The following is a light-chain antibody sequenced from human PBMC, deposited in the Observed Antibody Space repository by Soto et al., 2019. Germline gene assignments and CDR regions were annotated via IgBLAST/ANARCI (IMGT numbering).Light chain of an antibody. CDR3: SSYTNSDTYV. CDR2: EVS. V-gene: IGLV2-8*01. J-gene: IGLJ1*01. Sequence: QSVVTQPPSASGSPGQSVTISCTGTTSDVGLYDYVSWYQHYPGKVPKLMIYEVSNRPSGVSDRFSGSKSGNTASLTISGLQTEDEADYYCSSYTNSDTYVFGTGTKLTVL. CDR1: TSDVGLYDY.